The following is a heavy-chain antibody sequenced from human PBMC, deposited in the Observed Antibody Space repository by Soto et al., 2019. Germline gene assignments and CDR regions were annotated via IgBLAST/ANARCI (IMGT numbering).Heavy chain of an antibody. CDR1: GYTFTGYY. CDR3: AREVASIVVLPAATTSFDC. V-gene: IGHV1-2*02. J-gene: IGHJ4*02. D-gene: IGHD2-2*01. CDR2: INPNSGGT. Sequence: ASVKVSCKASGYTFTGYYMHWVRQAPGQGLEWMGWINPNSGGTNYAQKFQGRVTMTRDTSISTAYMELSRLRSDDTAVYYLAREVASIVVLPAATTSFDCWGPGTLVTVSS.